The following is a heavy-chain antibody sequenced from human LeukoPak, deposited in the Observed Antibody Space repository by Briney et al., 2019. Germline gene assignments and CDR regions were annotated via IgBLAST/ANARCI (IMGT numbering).Heavy chain of an antibody. CDR2: ISDSGST. V-gene: IGHV4-59*01. J-gene: IGHJ5*02. CDR3: ARVFRVAVTSNWFDP. Sequence: SETLSLTCTVSGGSITGYYWTWLRQPPGKGLEWIGYISDSGSTNYNPSLKSRVTMAVASSNTEFSLRLNSVTAADTAVYYCARVFRVAVTSNWFDPWGQGTLVTVSS. D-gene: IGHD2-21*02. CDR1: GGSITGYY.